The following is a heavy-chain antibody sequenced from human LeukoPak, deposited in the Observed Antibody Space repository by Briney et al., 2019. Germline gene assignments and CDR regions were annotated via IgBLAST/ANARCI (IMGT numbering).Heavy chain of an antibody. CDR3: AKDSSGGSYYGNAFDI. CDR1: GFTFSSYA. Sequence: PGGSLRLSCAASGFTFSSYAMSWVRQAPGKGLEWVSAISDSGGSTYYADSVKGRFTISRDNSKNTLYLQMNSLRAEDTAVYYCAKDSSGGSYYGNAFDIWGQGTMVTVSS. V-gene: IGHV3-23*01. J-gene: IGHJ3*02. D-gene: IGHD1-26*01. CDR2: ISDSGGST.